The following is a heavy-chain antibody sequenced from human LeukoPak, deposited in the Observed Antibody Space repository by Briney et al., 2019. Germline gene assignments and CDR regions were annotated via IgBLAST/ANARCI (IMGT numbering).Heavy chain of an antibody. CDR2: IYYSGST. D-gene: IGHD1-1*01. CDR3: ARLRSYPNEAASYYFDY. CDR1: GGSISSYY. Sequence: PSETLSLTCTVSGGSISSYYWSWIRQPPGKGLEWIGYIYYSGSTNYNPSLKSRVTISVDTSKNQFSLKLSSVTAADTAVYYCARLRSYPNEAASYYFDYWGQGTLVTVSS. J-gene: IGHJ4*02. V-gene: IGHV4-59*01.